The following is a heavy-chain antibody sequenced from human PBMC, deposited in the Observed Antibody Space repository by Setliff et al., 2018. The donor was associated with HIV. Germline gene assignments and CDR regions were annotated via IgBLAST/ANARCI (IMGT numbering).Heavy chain of an antibody. CDR1: GFTFTNAW. CDR3: ATDNCGGDCYLNY. D-gene: IGHD2-21*02. Sequence: GGSLRLSCAASGFTFTNAWMSWVRQAPGKGLEWVGRIKSKTDGGTTDYAAPVRGRFTISRGDSKNTLYLQMNSLKSEDTALYYCATDNCGGDCYLNYWGLGTLVTVSS. V-gene: IGHV3-15*01. CDR2: IKSKTDGGTT. J-gene: IGHJ4*02.